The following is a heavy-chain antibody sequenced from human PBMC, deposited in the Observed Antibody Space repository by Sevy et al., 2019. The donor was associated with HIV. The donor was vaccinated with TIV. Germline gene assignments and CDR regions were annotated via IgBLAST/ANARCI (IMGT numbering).Heavy chain of an antibody. V-gene: IGHV3-33*01. CDR3: ARDLEFYDYGDYGPAFMPDY. Sequence: GGSLRLSCAASGFTFSTYGMHWVRQAPGKGLEWVAVIWFDGSNTYYADSVKGRFTISRDSAKNTLHLQMNSLRAEETAVYYCARDLEFYDYGDYGPAFMPDYWGQGTLVTVSS. CDR2: IWFDGSNT. D-gene: IGHD4-17*01. CDR1: GFTFSTYG. J-gene: IGHJ4*02.